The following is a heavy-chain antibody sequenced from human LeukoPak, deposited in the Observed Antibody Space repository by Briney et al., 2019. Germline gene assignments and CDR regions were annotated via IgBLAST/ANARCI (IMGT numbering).Heavy chain of an antibody. CDR1: GFTFSDYY. V-gene: IGHV3-11*01. CDR2: ISSSGSTI. D-gene: IGHD6-13*01. CDR3: ARTSSSWSDAFDI. Sequence: GGSLRLSCAASGFTFSDYYMSWIRQAPGKGLEWVSYISSSGSTIYYADSVKGRFTISRDNAKNSLYLQMNSLRAEDTAVYYCARTSSSWSDAFDIWGQGTMVTVSS. J-gene: IGHJ3*02.